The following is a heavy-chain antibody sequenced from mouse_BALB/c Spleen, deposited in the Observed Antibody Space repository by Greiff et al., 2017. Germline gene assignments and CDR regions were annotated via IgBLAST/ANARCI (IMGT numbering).Heavy chain of an antibody. CDR2: IDPANGNT. CDR3: DRAVSYYGSDYAMDY. Sequence: EVQLQQSGAELVKPGASVKLSCTASGFNIKDTYMHWVKQRPEQGLEWIGRIDPANGNTKYDPKFQGKATITADTSSNTAYLQLSSLTSEDTAVYYCDRAVSYYGSDYAMDYWGQGTSVTVSS. J-gene: IGHJ4*01. D-gene: IGHD1-1*01. V-gene: IGHV14-3*02. CDR1: GFNIKDTY.